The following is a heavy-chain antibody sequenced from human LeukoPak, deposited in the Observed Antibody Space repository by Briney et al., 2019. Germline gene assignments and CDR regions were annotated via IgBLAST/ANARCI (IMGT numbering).Heavy chain of an antibody. D-gene: IGHD5-24*01. Sequence: HPGGSLRLSCAASGFTFSSYAMHWVRQAPGKGLEYVSAISSNGGSTYYANSVKGRFTISRDNSKNTLYLQMGSLRAEDMAVYYCARGSSGWAQWGFDYWGQGTLVTVSS. CDR3: ARGSSGWAQWGFDY. J-gene: IGHJ4*02. CDR2: ISSNGGST. V-gene: IGHV3-64*01. CDR1: GFTFSSYA.